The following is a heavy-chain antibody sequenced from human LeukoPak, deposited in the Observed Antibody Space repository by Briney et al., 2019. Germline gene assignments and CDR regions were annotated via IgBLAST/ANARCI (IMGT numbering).Heavy chain of an antibody. V-gene: IGHV4-34*01. CDR3: ARHLATVYFDH. J-gene: IGHJ4*02. CDR2: INHSGST. D-gene: IGHD5-24*01. Sequence: SETLSLTCAVYGGSFSGYYWSWIRQPPGKGLEWIGEINHSGSTNYNPSLKSRVTISVDTSKNQFSLKLSSVTAADTAVYYCARHLATVYFDHWGQGTLVTVSS. CDR1: GGSFSGYY.